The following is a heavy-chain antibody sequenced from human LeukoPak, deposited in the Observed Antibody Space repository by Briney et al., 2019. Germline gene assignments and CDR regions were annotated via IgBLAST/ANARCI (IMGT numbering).Heavy chain of an antibody. CDR1: GFTFSSYA. CDR3: ARGGLKGYADDDDAFDI. V-gene: IGHV3-30-3*01. D-gene: IGHD2-2*01. J-gene: IGHJ3*02. CDR2: ISYDGSNK. Sequence: GGSLRLSCAASGFTFSSYAMHWVRQAPGKGLEWVAVISYDGSNKYYADSVKGRFTISRDNSKNTLYLQMNSLRAEDTAVYYCARGGLKGYADDDDAFDIWGQGTMVTVSS.